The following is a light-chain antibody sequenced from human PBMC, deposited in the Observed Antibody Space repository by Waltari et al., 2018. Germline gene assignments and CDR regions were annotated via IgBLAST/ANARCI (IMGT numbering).Light chain of an antibody. V-gene: IGKV1-9*01. CDR3: QQLHSYSFT. CDR1: QGISSY. CDR2: AAS. Sequence: IQLTQSPSSLSASVGDRVTITCRASQGISSYLAWYQQKPGKAPNLLIYAASTLQSGVPSRFRGSRSGTDFTLTISSLQPEDFATYYCQQLHSYSFTFGQGTRLEIK. J-gene: IGKJ5*01.